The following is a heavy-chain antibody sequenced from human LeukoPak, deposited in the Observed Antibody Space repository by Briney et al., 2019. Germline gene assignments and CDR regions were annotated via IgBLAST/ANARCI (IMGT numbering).Heavy chain of an antibody. J-gene: IGHJ4*02. CDR1: GFTVSSNY. CDR3: ARDLYRIVVVPHYFDY. V-gene: IGHV3-53*01. Sequence: GSLRLSCAASGFTVSSNYMSWVRQAPGKGLEWVSVIYNGGSTYYADSVKGRFTISRDNSKNTLYLQMNSLRAEDTAVYYCARDLYRIVVVPHYFDYWGQGTLVTVSS. CDR2: IYNGGST. D-gene: IGHD3-22*01.